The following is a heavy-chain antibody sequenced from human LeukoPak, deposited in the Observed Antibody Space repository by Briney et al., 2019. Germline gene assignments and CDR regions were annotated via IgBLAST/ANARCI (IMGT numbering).Heavy chain of an antibody. V-gene: IGHV3-7*01. CDR1: GFTFSSYW. J-gene: IGHJ4*02. D-gene: IGHD6-19*01. Sequence: TGGSLRLSCAASGFTFSSYWMSWVRQAPGKGLEWVANIKQDGSAKYYVDSVKGRFTISRGNAKNSLYLQMNSLRAEDTAVYYCARGVYSSGWYPDNFDYWGQGTLVTVSS. CDR2: IKQDGSAK. CDR3: ARGVYSSGWYPDNFDY.